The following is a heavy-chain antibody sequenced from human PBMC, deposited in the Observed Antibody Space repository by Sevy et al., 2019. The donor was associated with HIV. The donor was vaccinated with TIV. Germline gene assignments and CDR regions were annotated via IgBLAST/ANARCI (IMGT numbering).Heavy chain of an antibody. CDR3: ARRFCGGAKCYEDNYVAMDV. D-gene: IGHD3-10*02. Sequence: ASVKVSCKASEYTFTGYYIHWVRQAPGQGLEWMGCINPDTGVTNYVQKLQGRVAMTRDTSISTAYMELGSLSPDDTAEYFCARRFCGGAKCYEDNYVAMDVWGQGTTVTVSS. CDR1: EYTFTGYY. V-gene: IGHV1-2*02. J-gene: IGHJ6*02. CDR2: INPDTGVT.